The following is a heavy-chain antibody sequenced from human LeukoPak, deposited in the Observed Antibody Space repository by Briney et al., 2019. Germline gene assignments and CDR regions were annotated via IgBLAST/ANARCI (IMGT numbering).Heavy chain of an antibody. D-gene: IGHD1-26*01. CDR3: AKDTVGALDY. Sequence: GGSLRLSCAASGFTFSTSWMAWVRQAPGEGLEWVPNIKQDGSERFYVDSVKGRFTISRDNDKNSLSLQMNSLRAEDTAVYYCAKDTVGALDYWGQGTLVTVSS. V-gene: IGHV3-7*01. J-gene: IGHJ4*02. CDR2: IKQDGSER. CDR1: GFTFSTSW.